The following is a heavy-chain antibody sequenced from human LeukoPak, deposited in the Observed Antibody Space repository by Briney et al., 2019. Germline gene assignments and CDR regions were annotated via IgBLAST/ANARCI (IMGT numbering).Heavy chain of an antibody. D-gene: IGHD4-17*01. V-gene: IGHV1-24*01. CDR1: GYTLTELS. CDR2: FDPEDGET. J-gene: IGHJ6*03. CDR3: AARNVDFSNYYYYMDV. Sequence: ASVKVSCKVSGYTLTELSMHWVRQAPGKGLEWMGGFDPEDGETIYAQKFQGRVTMTEDTSTDTAHMELSSLRSEDTAVYYCAARNVDFSNYYYYMDVCGKGTTVTVSS.